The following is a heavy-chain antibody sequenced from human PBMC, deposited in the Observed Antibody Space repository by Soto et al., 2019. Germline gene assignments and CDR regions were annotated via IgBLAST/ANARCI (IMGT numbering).Heavy chain of an antibody. Sequence: ASVKVSCKASGYSFTSLDINWVRQTTGQGLEWMGWMQPSSGRTGYAQRFQGRVTMTRDTSINTAYMELSSQTSDDTAFYYCARGVTAGVDYWGQGTLVTVSS. D-gene: IGHD1-26*01. CDR1: GYSFTSLD. CDR3: ARGVTAGVDY. J-gene: IGHJ4*02. V-gene: IGHV1-8*01. CDR2: MQPSSGRT.